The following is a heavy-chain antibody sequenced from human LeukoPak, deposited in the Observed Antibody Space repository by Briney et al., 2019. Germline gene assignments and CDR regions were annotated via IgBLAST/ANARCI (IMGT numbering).Heavy chain of an antibody. V-gene: IGHV4-59*11. CDR1: GGSISSHY. Sequence: SETLSLTCTVSGGSISSHYWTWIRQSPVKGLDWIGDISNSGSTSYNPSLKSRVTISIDTSKNQFSLKLSSLTAADTAVYYCGRDALVGYFSYYYMDVWGKGTTVTVSS. CDR3: GRDALVGYFSYYYMDV. D-gene: IGHD2-15*01. J-gene: IGHJ6*03. CDR2: ISNSGST.